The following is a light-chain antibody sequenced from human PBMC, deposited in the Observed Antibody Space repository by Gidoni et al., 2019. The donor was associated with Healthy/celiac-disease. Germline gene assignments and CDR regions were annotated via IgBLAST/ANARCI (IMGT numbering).Light chain of an antibody. CDR3: QQSYSTPCT. J-gene: IGKJ2*02. V-gene: IGKV1-39*01. CDR1: QSISSY. Sequence: TQLTKPPSSLSASVGDRVTIPCRASQSISSYLNWYQQKPGKAPKLLIYAASSLQSGVPSRFSGSGSGTDFTLTISSLQPEDFATYYCQQSYSTPCTFGQXTKVEIK. CDR2: AAS.